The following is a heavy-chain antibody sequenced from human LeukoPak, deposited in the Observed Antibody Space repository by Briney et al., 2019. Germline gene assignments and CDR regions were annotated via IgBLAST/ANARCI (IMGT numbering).Heavy chain of an antibody. CDR2: ISGSSTLI. V-gene: IGHV3-48*01. CDR3: ARGADGVSSNSRGWFDP. Sequence: PGGSLRLSCAVSGVTFSSHSMNWVRQAPGKGLGWLSHISGSSTLIYYADSVKGRFTISRDNAKNSLYLQMNTLRAEDTAVYSCARGADGVSSNSRGWFDPWGQGTLVTVSS. CDR1: GVTFSSHS. D-gene: IGHD2-15*01. J-gene: IGHJ5*02.